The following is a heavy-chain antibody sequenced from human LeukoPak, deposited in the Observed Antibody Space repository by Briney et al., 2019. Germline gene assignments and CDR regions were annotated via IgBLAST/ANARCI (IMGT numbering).Heavy chain of an antibody. V-gene: IGHV4-39*01. CDR1: GGSISSSSYY. CDR3: ASKSTAWTIDY. CDR2: MYYSGST. Sequence: SETLSLTCTVSGGSISSSSYYWGWIRQTPGRGLEWIGTMYYSGSTNYNPSLKSRVTLSIDTPKNQFSLRLSSVTAADTAVYYCASKSTAWTIDYWGQGTLVTVSS. J-gene: IGHJ4*02. D-gene: IGHD3/OR15-3a*01.